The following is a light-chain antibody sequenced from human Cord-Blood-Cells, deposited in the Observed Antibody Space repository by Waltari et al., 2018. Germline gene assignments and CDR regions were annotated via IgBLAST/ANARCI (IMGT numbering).Light chain of an antibody. J-gene: IGLJ3*02. CDR1: SSHVGGYNY. V-gene: IGLV2-14*01. CDR3: SSYTSSSTWV. Sequence: QSALTQHASLSGSPGQSITISCTGTSSHVGGYNYVSWYQQHPGKAPKLMIYDVSNRPSGVSNRFSGSKSGNTASLTISGLQAEDEADYYCSSYTSSSTWVFGGGTKLTVL. CDR2: DVS.